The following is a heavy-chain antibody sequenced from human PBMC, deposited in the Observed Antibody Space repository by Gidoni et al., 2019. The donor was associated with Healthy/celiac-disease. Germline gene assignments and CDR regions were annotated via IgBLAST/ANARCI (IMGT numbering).Heavy chain of an antibody. V-gene: IGHV5-51*01. CDR2: IYPGDSDT. D-gene: IGHD3-22*01. Sequence: EVQLVQSGAEVKKPGESLKISCKGSGYSFTSYWIGWVRQMPGKGLEWMGIIYPGDSDTRYSPSFQGQVTLSADKSISTAYLQWSSLKASDTAMYYCASAPYYYDSSGPDAFDIWGQGTMVTVSS. CDR1: GYSFTSYW. CDR3: ASAPYYYDSSGPDAFDI. J-gene: IGHJ3*02.